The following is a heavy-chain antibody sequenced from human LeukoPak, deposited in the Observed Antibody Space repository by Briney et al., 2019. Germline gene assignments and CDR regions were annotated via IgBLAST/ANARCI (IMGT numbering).Heavy chain of an antibody. Sequence: GASVKVSCKASGYTFTSYGISWVRQAPGQGLEWMGWISAYNGNTNYAQKLQGRVTITTDTSTSTAYMELSSLRSDDTAVYYCARDMSIAARPLGYWGQGTLVTVSS. CDR2: ISAYNGNT. CDR3: ARDMSIAARPLGY. J-gene: IGHJ4*02. V-gene: IGHV1-18*01. CDR1: GYTFTSYG. D-gene: IGHD6-6*01.